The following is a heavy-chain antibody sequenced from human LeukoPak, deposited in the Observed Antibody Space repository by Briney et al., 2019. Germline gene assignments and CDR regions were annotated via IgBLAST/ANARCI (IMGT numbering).Heavy chain of an antibody. CDR2: INPNSGGT. J-gene: IGHJ6*03. V-gene: IGHV1-2*02. D-gene: IGHD3-9*01. CDR3: ARGCGLRYFDWLYEYYYYMDV. CDR1: GYTFTGYY. Sequence: GASVKVSCKASGYTFTGYYMHWVRQAPGQGLEWMGWINPNSGGTNYAQKFQGRVTMTRDTSISTAHMELSRLRSDDTAVYYCARGCGLRYFDWLYEYYYYMDVWGKGTTVTISS.